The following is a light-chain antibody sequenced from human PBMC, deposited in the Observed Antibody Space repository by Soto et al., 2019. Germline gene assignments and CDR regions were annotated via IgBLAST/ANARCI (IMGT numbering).Light chain of an antibody. CDR1: QSISAW. CDR2: KAS. J-gene: IGKJ1*01. CDR3: QQYNDYSWT. Sequence: DIQMTHSPSTLSASVGDRVTITCRASQSISAWLAWYQQKPGKTPRLLIYKASTLEIGVPSRFSGSGSGTEFTLTISNLQPDDVAIYYCQQYNDYSWTFGQGTKVDIK. V-gene: IGKV1-5*03.